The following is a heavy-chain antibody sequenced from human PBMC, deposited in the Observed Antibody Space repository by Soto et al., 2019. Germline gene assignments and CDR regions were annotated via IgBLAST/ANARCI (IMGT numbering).Heavy chain of an antibody. Sequence: QVQLQESGPGLVKLSQTLCLTCTVSGGSISSDDNYWSWIRQPPGKGQEWIGYIYYSGSTYYNPSLKSRVTISVDTSKNQFSLKLSSVTAADTAVYYCARVRWIQLWYLIDYWGQGTLVTVSS. CDR1: GGSISSDDNY. J-gene: IGHJ4*02. CDR2: IYYSGST. V-gene: IGHV4-30-4*01. D-gene: IGHD5-18*01. CDR3: ARVRWIQLWYLIDY.